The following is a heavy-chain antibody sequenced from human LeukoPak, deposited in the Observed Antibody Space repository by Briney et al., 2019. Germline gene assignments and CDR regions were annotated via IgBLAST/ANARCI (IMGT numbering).Heavy chain of an antibody. CDR3: VRSPAGFDF. Sequence: GRSLRLSCAASGFTFSSYAMHWARQAPGKGLEWVAVISYDGSNKYYADSVQGRFTISRDDGKNSLYLQMSNLRAEDTAVYYCVRSPAGFDFWGQGTLVTVSS. V-gene: IGHV3-30*07. CDR2: ISYDGSNK. CDR1: GFTFSSYA. J-gene: IGHJ4*02. D-gene: IGHD6-25*01.